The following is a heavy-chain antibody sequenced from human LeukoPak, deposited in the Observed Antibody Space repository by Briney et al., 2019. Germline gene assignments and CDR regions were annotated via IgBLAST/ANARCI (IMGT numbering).Heavy chain of an antibody. CDR1: GFTFSSYE. CDR2: ISSSGSTT. J-gene: IGHJ4*02. Sequence: GGSLRLSCAASGFTFSSYEMNWVRQAPGKGLEWVSYISSSGSTTYYADSVKGRFTISRDNAKNSLHLQMNSLRAEDTAVCYCARGLLCGSCYHTFDYWGQGTLVTVSS. V-gene: IGHV3-48*03. D-gene: IGHD2-15*01. CDR3: ARGLLCGSCYHTFDY.